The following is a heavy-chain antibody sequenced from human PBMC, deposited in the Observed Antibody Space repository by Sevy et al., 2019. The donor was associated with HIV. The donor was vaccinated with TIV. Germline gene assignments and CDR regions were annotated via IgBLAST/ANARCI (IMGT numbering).Heavy chain of an antibody. J-gene: IGHJ4*02. CDR2: ISYDGSNK. Sequence: GGSLRLSCAASGFTFISYGMHWVRQAPGKGLEWVAVISYDGSNKYYADSVKGRFTISRDNSKNTLYLQMNSLRAEDTAVYYCAKGWTAGSYSSFDYWGQGTLVTVSS. D-gene: IGHD1-26*01. CDR3: AKGWTAGSYSSFDY. V-gene: IGHV3-30*18. CDR1: GFTFISYG.